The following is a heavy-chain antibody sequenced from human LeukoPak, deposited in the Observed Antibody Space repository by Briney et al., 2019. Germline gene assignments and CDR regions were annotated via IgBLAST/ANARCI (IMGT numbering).Heavy chain of an antibody. CDR3: ARDGSDTASYGDAFDI. Sequence: ASVKVSCKASGYTFTGYYMHWVRQAPGQGLEWMGWINPNSGGTNYAQKFQGRVTMTRDTSISTAYMELRSLRSDDTAVYYCARDGSDTASYGDAFDIWGQGTMVTVSS. J-gene: IGHJ3*02. CDR1: GYTFTGYY. CDR2: INPNSGGT. V-gene: IGHV1-2*02. D-gene: IGHD5-18*01.